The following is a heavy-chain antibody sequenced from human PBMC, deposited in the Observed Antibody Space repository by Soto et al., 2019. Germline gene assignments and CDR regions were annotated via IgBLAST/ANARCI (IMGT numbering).Heavy chain of an antibody. CDR3: ARDQAFGMDV. Sequence: QIQLVQSGAEVKKPGASMKVSCKASGYTLINNAITWGRQAPGQGLEWMGWISAYNGNTNYAQKLQGRVTMTIDISTSTAYMELRSLRSDDTAVYYCARDQAFGMDVWGQGTTVTVSS. J-gene: IGHJ6*02. CDR2: ISAYNGNT. CDR1: GYTLINNA. D-gene: IGHD3-16*01. V-gene: IGHV1-18*01.